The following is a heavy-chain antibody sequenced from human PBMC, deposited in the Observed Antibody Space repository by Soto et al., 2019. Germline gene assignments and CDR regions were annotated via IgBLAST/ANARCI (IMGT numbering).Heavy chain of an antibody. J-gene: IGHJ6*03. Sequence: SETLSLTCTVSGGSISSSSYYWGWIRQPPGKGLEWIGSIYYSGSTYYNPSPKSRVTISVDTSKNQFSLKLSSVTAADTAVYYCARLGDSSRSGYYYYYYMDVWGKGTTVTVSS. CDR1: GGSISSSSYY. D-gene: IGHD6-13*01. CDR3: ARLGDSSRSGYYYYYYMDV. CDR2: IYYSGST. V-gene: IGHV4-39*01.